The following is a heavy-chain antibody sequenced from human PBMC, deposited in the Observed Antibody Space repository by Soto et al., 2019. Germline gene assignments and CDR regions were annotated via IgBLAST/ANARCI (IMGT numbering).Heavy chain of an antibody. D-gene: IGHD3-10*01. CDR1: GFTFTNAW. J-gene: IGHJ3*02. Sequence: GGSLRLSCAASGFTFTNAWMNWVRQAPGKGLEWVGRIKSKSDGGTTDYAAPVKGRFIISRDDSKNTLFLQMTSLRPEDTAVFYCVVPGSALETWGQGPMVTVS. V-gene: IGHV3-15*07. CDR3: VVPGSALET. CDR2: IKSKSDGGTT.